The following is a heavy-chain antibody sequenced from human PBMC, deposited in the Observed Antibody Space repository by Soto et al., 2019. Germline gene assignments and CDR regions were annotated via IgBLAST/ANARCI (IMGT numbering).Heavy chain of an antibody. D-gene: IGHD2-15*01. V-gene: IGHV4-39*01. Sequence: SETLSLTCTVSGGSISSSSYYWGWIRQPPGKGLEWIGSIYYSGSTYYNPSLKSRVTISVDTSKNQFSLKLSSVTAADTAVYYCARQNCSGGSCHLPFDYWGQGTLVTVSS. CDR2: IYYSGST. J-gene: IGHJ4*02. CDR3: ARQNCSGGSCHLPFDY. CDR1: GGSISSSSYY.